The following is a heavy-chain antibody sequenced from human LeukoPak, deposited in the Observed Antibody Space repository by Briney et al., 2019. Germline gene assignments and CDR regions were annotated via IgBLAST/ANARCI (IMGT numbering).Heavy chain of an antibody. CDR3: ARESSAYYYDSSGYPIPHDY. CDR2: IWYDGSNK. J-gene: IGHJ4*02. Sequence: PGGSLRLSCAASGFTFSSYGMHWVRQAPGKGLEWVAVIWYDGSNKYYADSVKGRFTISRDNSKNTLYLQMNSLRAEDTAVYYCARESSAYYYDSSGYPIPHDYWGQGTLVTVSS. V-gene: IGHV3-33*01. CDR1: GFTFSSYG. D-gene: IGHD3-22*01.